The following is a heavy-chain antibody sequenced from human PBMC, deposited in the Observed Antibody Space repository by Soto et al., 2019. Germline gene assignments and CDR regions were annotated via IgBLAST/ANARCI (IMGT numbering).Heavy chain of an antibody. D-gene: IGHD6-19*01. CDR1: GFTFSNSA. CDR3: ARDRVLAGIGEVDY. V-gene: IGHV3-30-3*01. CDR2: ISFDGNNK. J-gene: IGHJ4*02. Sequence: GGSLRLSCAASGFTFSNSAMHWVRQAPGKGLEWVAVISFDGNNKYYVDSVKGRFTISRDNSKNTLYLQMDSLRAEDTAVYYCARDRVLAGIGEVDYWGQGTLVTVSS.